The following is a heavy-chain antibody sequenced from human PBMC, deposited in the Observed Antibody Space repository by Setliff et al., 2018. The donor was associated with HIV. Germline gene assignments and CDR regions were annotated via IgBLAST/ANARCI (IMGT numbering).Heavy chain of an antibody. CDR3: ARTLYSSFSSFDY. CDR2: ISTYNGNT. D-gene: IGHD6-19*01. V-gene: IGHV1-18*01. Sequence: GASVKVSCKASGYTFTRYGITWVRQAPGQGLEWMGWISTYNGNTNYAQKFQGRVTITADKSTSTAYMELSSLRSDDTALYYCARTLYSSFSSFDYWGQGTLVTVSS. CDR1: GYTFTRYG. J-gene: IGHJ4*02.